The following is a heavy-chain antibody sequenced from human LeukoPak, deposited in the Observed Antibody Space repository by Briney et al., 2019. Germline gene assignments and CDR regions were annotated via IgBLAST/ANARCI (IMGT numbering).Heavy chain of an antibody. V-gene: IGHV3-74*01. CDR2: INGDGTTT. CDR3: VRDLGGRSGY. J-gene: IGHJ4*02. Sequence: GGSLRLSCAASGFTFSSYWMHWVRQAPGKGLVWVSHINGDGTTTNYADSVKGRFTISRDNAKNTVYLQMNSLRAEDTAVYYCVRDLGGRSGYWGQGTLVTVSS. CDR1: GFTFSSYW. D-gene: IGHD1-26*01.